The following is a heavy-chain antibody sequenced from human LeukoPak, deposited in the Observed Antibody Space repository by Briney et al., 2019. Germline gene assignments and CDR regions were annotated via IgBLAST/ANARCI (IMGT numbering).Heavy chain of an antibody. CDR2: ISGSGGST. V-gene: IGHV3-23*01. CDR1: GFTFSSYA. J-gene: IGHJ3*02. D-gene: IGHD2-2*01. CDR3: AKALHPYCSSTSCYFGDAFDI. Sequence: GXXLRLSXAASGFTFSSYAMSWVRQAPGKGLEWVSAISGSGGSTYYADSVKGRFTISRDNSKNTLYLQMNSLRAEDTAVYYCAKALHPYCSSTSCYFGDAFDIWGQGTMVTVSS.